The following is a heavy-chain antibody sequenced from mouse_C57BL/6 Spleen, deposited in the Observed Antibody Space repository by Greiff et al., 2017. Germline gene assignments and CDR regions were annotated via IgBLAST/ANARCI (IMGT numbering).Heavy chain of an antibody. CDR2: IRLKSDNYAT. CDR3: TGGYGYDGCYFDD. CDR1: GFTFSNYW. J-gene: IGHJ2*01. Sequence: EVMLVESGGGLVQPGGSMKLSCVASGFTFSNYWMNWVRQSPEKGLEWVAQIRLKSDNYATHYAESVKGRFTISRDDSKSSVYLQMNNLRAEDTGIYYCTGGYGYDGCYFDDWGQGTTLTVSS. V-gene: IGHV6-3*01. D-gene: IGHD2-2*01.